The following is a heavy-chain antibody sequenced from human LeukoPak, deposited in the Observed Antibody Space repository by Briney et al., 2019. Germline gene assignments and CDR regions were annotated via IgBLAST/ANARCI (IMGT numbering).Heavy chain of an antibody. CDR2: IYYSGST. CDR3: ARDPRDYESQDPDDPVDI. J-gene: IGHJ3*02. D-gene: IGHD3-22*01. CDR1: GGSISRGSYY. V-gene: IGHV4-39*07. Sequence: PSETLSLTCTVSGGSISRGSYYWGWIRQPPGKGLEWIGSIYYSGSTYYNPSLKSRVTLSVDTSKNQFSLKLRSVTAADTAVYFCARDPRDYESQDPDDPVDIWGQGTMVTVSS.